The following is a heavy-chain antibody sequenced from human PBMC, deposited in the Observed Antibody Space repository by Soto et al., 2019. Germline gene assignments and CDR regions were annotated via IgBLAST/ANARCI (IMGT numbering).Heavy chain of an antibody. J-gene: IGHJ4*01. V-gene: IGHV4-39*07. Sequence: SETLSLTCTVSGGSISSSSYYWGWIRQPPGKGLEWIGCIYYRGSTYYRPSLKSRVSISIDTSQNQFSLRLDSVTAADTAVYYCARSGYGSSDFDHWGQGTLVTVS. CDR2: IYYRGST. CDR3: ARSGYGSSDFDH. D-gene: IGHD6-13*01. CDR1: GGSISSSSYY.